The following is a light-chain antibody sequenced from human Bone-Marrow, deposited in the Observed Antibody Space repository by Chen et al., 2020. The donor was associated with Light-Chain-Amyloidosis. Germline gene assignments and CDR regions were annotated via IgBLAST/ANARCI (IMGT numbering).Light chain of an antibody. CDR1: SSDVGGDNH. V-gene: IGLV2-14*01. Sequence: QSALTQPASVSGSPGQSITISCTGTSSDVGGDNHVSWYQQHPDKAPKLMIYEVTNRPSGVPDRFSGSKSDNTASLTISVLQTEDEADYFCSSYTITNTLVFGSGTRVTV. CDR2: EVT. CDR3: SSYTITNTLV. J-gene: IGLJ1*01.